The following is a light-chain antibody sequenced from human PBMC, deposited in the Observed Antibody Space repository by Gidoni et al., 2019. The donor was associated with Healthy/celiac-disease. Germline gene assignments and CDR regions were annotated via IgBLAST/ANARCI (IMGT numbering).Light chain of an antibody. CDR2: DAS. Sequence: EIVLTQYPATLSLSPGERANLSCRASQSVSSYLAWYQQKPGQAPRLLIYDASNRATGIPARFSGSGSGTDFTLTLSSLEPEDFAVYYCQQRSNWPPYTFGQGTKLEIK. J-gene: IGKJ2*01. V-gene: IGKV3-11*01. CDR3: QQRSNWPPYT. CDR1: QSVSSY.